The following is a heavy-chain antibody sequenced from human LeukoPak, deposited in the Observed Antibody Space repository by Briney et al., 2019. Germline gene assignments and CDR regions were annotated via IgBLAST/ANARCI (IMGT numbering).Heavy chain of an antibody. CDR2: ISSSSSYI. D-gene: IGHD1-26*01. CDR3: ARDLGRYTADY. J-gene: IGHJ4*02. CDR1: GFTFSSYS. Sequence: GGSLRLSCAASGFTFSSYSMNWVRQAPGKGLEWVSSISSSSSYIYYADSVKGRFTISRDNPKNSLYLQMNSLRAEDTAVYYCARDLGRYTADYWGQGTLVTVSS. V-gene: IGHV3-21*01.